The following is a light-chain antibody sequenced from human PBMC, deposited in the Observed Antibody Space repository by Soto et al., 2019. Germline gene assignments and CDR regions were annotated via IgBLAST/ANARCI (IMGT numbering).Light chain of an antibody. CDR2: STN. Sequence: QSVLTQPPSASGTPGQRVTISCSGATSNIEGNPVTWYQLFPGAAPKSLIYSTNYRASGVPDRISASKSGTSASLAISGLQSEDEAEYFCAAWDDSLDAWVFGGGTKLTVL. CDR1: TSNIEGNP. J-gene: IGLJ3*02. V-gene: IGLV1-44*01. CDR3: AAWDDSLDAWV.